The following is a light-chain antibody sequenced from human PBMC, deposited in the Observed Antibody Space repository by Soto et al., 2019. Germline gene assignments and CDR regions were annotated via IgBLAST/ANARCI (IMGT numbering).Light chain of an antibody. CDR1: SSDVGGYKY. J-gene: IGLJ3*02. V-gene: IGLV2-14*01. Sequence: QSALTQPASVSGSPGQPITISCTGTSSDVGGYKYVYWYQQHPGKAPKLMIYEVSNRPSGVSNRFSGSKSGNTASLTISGLQADDEADYYCSSYTRSGTGVFGGGTKLTVL. CDR3: SSYTRSGTGV. CDR2: EVS.